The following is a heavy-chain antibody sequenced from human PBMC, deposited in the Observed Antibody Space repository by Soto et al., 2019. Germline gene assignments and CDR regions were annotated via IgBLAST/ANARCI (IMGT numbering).Heavy chain of an antibody. V-gene: IGHV3-23*01. CDR3: AKDRTVAGPQNPFDY. Sequence: GGSLRLSCAASGFTFSSYAMSWVRQAPGKGLGWVSAISGSGGSTYYADSVKGRFTISRDNSKNTLYLQMNSLRAEDTAVYYCAKDRTVAGPQNPFDYWGQGTLVTVSS. J-gene: IGHJ4*02. CDR2: ISGSGGST. CDR1: GFTFSSYA. D-gene: IGHD6-19*01.